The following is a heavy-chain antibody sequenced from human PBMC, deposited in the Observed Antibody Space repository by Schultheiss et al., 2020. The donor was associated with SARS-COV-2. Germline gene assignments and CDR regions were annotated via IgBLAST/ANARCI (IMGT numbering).Heavy chain of an antibody. V-gene: IGHV3-11*04. J-gene: IGHJ6*02. CDR3: ARGGPRAVAPMDV. CDR2: ISSSSSAI. CDR1: GFTFSDYY. D-gene: IGHD6-19*01. Sequence: GGSLRLSCADSGFTFSDYYMNWVRQAPGKGLEWVSYISSSSSAIYYADSVKGRFTISRDDTNKSLFLQMNSLRAEDTAVYYCARGGPRAVAPMDVWGQGTTVTVSS.